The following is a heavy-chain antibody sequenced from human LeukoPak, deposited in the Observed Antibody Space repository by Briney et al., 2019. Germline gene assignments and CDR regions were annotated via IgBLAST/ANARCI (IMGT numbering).Heavy chain of an antibody. D-gene: IGHD2-15*01. Sequence: PSETLSLTCTVSGGSISSSSYYWGWIRQPPGKGLEWIGSIYYSGSTYYNPPLKNRVTISVDTSKNQFSLKLSSVTAADTAVYYCARTLGYCSGGNCYRWFDPWGQGTLVTVSS. CDR3: ARTLGYCSGGNCYRWFDP. CDR2: IYYSGST. J-gene: IGHJ5*02. V-gene: IGHV4-39*01. CDR1: GGSISSSSYY.